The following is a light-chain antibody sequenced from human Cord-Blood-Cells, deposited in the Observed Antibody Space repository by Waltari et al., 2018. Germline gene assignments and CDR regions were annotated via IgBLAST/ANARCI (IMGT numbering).Light chain of an antibody. CDR3: AAWDDSLNGYV. J-gene: IGLJ1*01. CDR1: RSHHGNNP. CDR2: YDD. Sequence: QSVPTQPPSVSAAPRQRITMPRSGSRSHHGNNPVNWYQQLPGQAPKLLIYYDDLLPSGVSDRFSGSKSGTSASLAISGLQSEDEADYYCAAWDDSLNGYVFGTGTKVTVL. V-gene: IGLV1-36*01.